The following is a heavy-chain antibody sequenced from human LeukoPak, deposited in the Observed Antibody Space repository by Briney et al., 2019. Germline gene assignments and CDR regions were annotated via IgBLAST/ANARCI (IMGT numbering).Heavy chain of an antibody. CDR2: INAGSGNT. D-gene: IGHD2/OR15-2a*01. CDR3: ARDTFGTSRPIEY. V-gene: IGHV1-3*01. Sequence: ASVNVSCKASGYTFSSYVMHWVRQAPGQSLEWMGWINAGSGNTEYAQKFKDRVTITRDTSASIAYMELNSLRSEDTAVYYCARDTFGTSRPIEYWGQGTLVTVSS. CDR1: GYTFSSYV. J-gene: IGHJ4*02.